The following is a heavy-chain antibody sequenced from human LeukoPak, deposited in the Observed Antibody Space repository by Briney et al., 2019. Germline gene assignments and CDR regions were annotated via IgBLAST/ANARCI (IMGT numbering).Heavy chain of an antibody. CDR3: AKSSQRGYTYRPDAFDI. CDR1: GFTFSSYG. Sequence: GGSLRLSCTASGFTFSSYGMSWVRQAPGKGLEWVSAISGSGGNTYYADSAKGRFTISRDNSKNTLYLQMNSLRADDTAVYFCAKSSQRGYTYRPDAFDIWGQGTLVTVSS. D-gene: IGHD5-18*01. CDR2: ISGSGGNT. V-gene: IGHV3-23*01. J-gene: IGHJ3*02.